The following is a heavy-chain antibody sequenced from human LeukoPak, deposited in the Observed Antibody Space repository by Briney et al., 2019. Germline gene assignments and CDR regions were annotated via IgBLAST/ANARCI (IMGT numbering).Heavy chain of an antibody. J-gene: IGHJ4*02. V-gene: IGHV1-18*01. D-gene: IGHD6-13*01. CDR2: ISAYNGNT. Sequence: GASVKVSCKASGYTFTSYGISWVRQAPGQGLEWMGWISAYNGNTNYAQKFQGRVTMTRDTSISTAYMELSRLRSDDTAVYYCARDRGSSWTFDYWGQGTLVTVSS. CDR1: GYTFTSYG. CDR3: ARDRGSSWTFDY.